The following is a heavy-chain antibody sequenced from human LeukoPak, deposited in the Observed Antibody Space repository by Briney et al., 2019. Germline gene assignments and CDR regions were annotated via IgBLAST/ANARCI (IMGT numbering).Heavy chain of an antibody. Sequence: GGSLRLSCAASGFTFSNFAICWVRQAPGKGLEWVSGISGSGGDTYYADSLKGRFTISRDSSKNTLYLKMNSLRAEDTAVYYCARDTRWGSYRSGLYYFDSWGQGTLVTVSS. CDR2: ISGSGGDT. CDR1: GFTFSNFA. V-gene: IGHV3-23*01. CDR3: ARDTRWGSYRSGLYYFDS. D-gene: IGHD6-19*01. J-gene: IGHJ4*02.